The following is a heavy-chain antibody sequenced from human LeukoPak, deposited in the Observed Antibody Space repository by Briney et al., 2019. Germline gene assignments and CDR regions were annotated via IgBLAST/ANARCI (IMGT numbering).Heavy chain of an antibody. V-gene: IGHV3-48*01. CDR1: RFSFSNHS. D-gene: IGHD3-3*01. Sequence: GGSLRLSCAASRFSFSNHSMNWVRQAPGKGLEWVSNISNSGSAKYYAASVKGRFTISRDNGKNSLYLQMNSLRAEDTAVYYCARMSGSRLPGYWGQGTLVTVSS. CDR2: ISNSGSAK. J-gene: IGHJ4*02. CDR3: ARMSGSRLPGY.